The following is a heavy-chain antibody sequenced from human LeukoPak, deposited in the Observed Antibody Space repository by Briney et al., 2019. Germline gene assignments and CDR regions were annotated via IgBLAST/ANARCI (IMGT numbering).Heavy chain of an antibody. CDR1: GFTFSSYN. D-gene: IGHD3-22*01. J-gene: IGHJ4*02. CDR3: ARDVGSDSSGGYYHYFDD. V-gene: IGHV3-21*01. Sequence: GGSLRLSCAASGFTFSSYNMNWVRQAPGKGLEWVSSISSSSYMYYAESVRGRFTISRDNAKNSLYLQMNSLRVEDTAVYYCARDVGSDSSGGYYHYFDDWGQGTLVTVSS. CDR2: ISSSSYM.